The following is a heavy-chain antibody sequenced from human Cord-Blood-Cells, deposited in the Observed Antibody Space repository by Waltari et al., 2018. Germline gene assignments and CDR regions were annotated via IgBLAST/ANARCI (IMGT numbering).Heavy chain of an antibody. D-gene: IGHD3-3*01. J-gene: IGHJ6*02. CDR3: ARDLRPIFNYYYYYGMDV. CDR1: GGSISSSNW. V-gene: IGHV4-4*02. Sequence: QVQLQESGPGLVKPSGTLSLTCAVSGGSISSSNWLSWVRQPPGKGLEWIGEIYHSGSTNYNPSLKSRVTISVDKSKNQFSLKLSSVTAADTAVYYCARDLRPIFNYYYYYGMDVWGQGTTVTVSS. CDR2: IYHSGST.